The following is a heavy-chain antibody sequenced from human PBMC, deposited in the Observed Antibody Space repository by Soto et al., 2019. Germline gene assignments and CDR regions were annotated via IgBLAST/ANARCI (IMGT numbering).Heavy chain of an antibody. V-gene: IGHV3-21*01. CDR1: GFTFNSYD. CDR2: ISSSSSYI. D-gene: IGHD6-13*01. J-gene: IGHJ5*02. Sequence: WGSLRLSFASSGFTFNSYDMNWVRQAPGKGLEWVSSISSSSSYIYYADSVKGRFTISRDNAKNSLYLQMNSLRDEDTAVYYCARDAGPRHLPLHWFDPWGQGTLVTVSS. CDR3: ARDAGPRHLPLHWFDP.